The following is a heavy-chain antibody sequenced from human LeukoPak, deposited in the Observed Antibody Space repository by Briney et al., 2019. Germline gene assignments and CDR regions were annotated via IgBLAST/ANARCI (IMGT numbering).Heavy chain of an antibody. CDR2: INPSGGST. D-gene: IGHD3-10*01. CDR1: GYTLTNHY. V-gene: IGHV1-46*01. CDR3: ARYYYGSGNYRKFDN. Sequence: GASVKVSCKASGYTLTNHYMHWVRQAPGQGLEWMGQINPSGGSTTYAQKFQGRVTMTSDTSTSTVYMQLSSLEPEDTAVYYCARYYYGSGNYRKFDNWGQGTLVTVS. J-gene: IGHJ4*02.